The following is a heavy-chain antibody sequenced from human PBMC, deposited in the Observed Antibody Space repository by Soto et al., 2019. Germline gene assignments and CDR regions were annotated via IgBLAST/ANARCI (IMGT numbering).Heavy chain of an antibody. CDR2: ISSSSSTI. V-gene: IGHV3-48*01. J-gene: IGHJ3*02. CDR3: ATVVVAATGCAFDI. D-gene: IGHD2-15*01. Sequence: EVQLVESGGGLVQPGGSLRLSCAASGFTFSSYSMNWVRQAPGKGLEWVSYISSSSSTIYYADSVKGRFTISRDNAKNSLYLQTNSLRAEDTAVDYCATVVVAATGCAFDIWGQGTMVTVSS. CDR1: GFTFSSYS.